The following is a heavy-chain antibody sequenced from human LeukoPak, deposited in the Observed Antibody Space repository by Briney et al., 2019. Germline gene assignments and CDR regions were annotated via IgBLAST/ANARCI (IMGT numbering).Heavy chain of an antibody. D-gene: IGHD1-26*01. CDR1: GFTFTTYR. CDR2: INSDGSIT. CDR3: AKYGPQDSGSSHFDY. J-gene: IGHJ4*02. Sequence: GGSLRLSCAASGFTFTTYRMHWVRQAPGKGLVWVSHINSDGSITSYADSVKGRFTTSRDNSKNTLFLQMNSLRAEDTAIYYCAKYGPQDSGSSHFDYWGQGALVTVSS. V-gene: IGHV3-74*01.